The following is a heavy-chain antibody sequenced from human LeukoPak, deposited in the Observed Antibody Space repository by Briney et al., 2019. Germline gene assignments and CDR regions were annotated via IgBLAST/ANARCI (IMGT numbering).Heavy chain of an antibody. CDR3: ARGNNRDHFAN. V-gene: IGHV4-34*01. CDR1: GGSFSGYY. J-gene: IGHJ4*01. CDR2: INPSGGT. Sequence: SEPLSLTCAVSGGSFSGYYWNWIRQPPGHGREWIGEINPSGGTNYSPSFKSRVTISVNTSTNQFSLKVTPVTAADTAVYYCARGNNRDHFANWGHGTLVTV. D-gene: IGHD3-10*01.